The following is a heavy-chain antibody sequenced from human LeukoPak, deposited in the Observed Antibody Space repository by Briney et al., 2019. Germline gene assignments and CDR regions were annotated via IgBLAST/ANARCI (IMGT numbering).Heavy chain of an antibody. J-gene: IGHJ5*02. V-gene: IGHV3-66*01. Sequence: GGSLRLSCAASGITVSSNYMTWVRQPSGKGLQWVSVIYTGGTTYYADSVKGRFTISRDSSKNTLYLQMSSLRVDDTAVYYCARVVPYSEGKPFDPWGQGTLVTVSS. D-gene: IGHD2-15*01. CDR3: ARVVPYSEGKPFDP. CDR2: IYTGGTT. CDR1: GITVSSNY.